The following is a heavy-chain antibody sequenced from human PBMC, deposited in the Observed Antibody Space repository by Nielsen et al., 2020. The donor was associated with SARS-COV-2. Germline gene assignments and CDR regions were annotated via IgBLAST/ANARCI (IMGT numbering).Heavy chain of an antibody. CDR1: GFTFSSYW. Sequence: GESLKISCAASGFTFSSYWRSWVRQAPGKGLEWVANIKQDGSEKYYVDSVKGRFTISRDNAKNSLYLQMNSLRAEDTAVYYCAYFDYWGQGTLVTVSS. V-gene: IGHV3-7*05. CDR2: IKQDGSEK. CDR3: AYFDY. J-gene: IGHJ4*02.